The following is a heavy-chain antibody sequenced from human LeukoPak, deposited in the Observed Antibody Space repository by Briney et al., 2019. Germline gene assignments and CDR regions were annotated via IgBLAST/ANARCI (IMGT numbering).Heavy chain of an antibody. CDR3: ARGPPIRGYRYGYDTGYYYSYSMDV. J-gene: IGHJ6*03. Sequence: AASVKVSCKASGYTFAAYYMYWVRQAPGQGLEWMGWMNPISGNTGHAQKFQGRVTMTRDTSISTAYMELSSLRSEDTAVYYCARGPPIRGYRYGYDTGYYYSYSMDVWGKGTTVTISS. CDR1: GYTFAAYY. V-gene: IGHV1-8*02. D-gene: IGHD5-18*01. CDR2: MNPISGNT.